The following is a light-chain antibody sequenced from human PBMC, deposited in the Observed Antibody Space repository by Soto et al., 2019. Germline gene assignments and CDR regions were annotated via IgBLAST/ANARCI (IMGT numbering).Light chain of an antibody. J-gene: IGKJ2*01. CDR3: QQSYSTPMYT. V-gene: IGKV1-39*01. Sequence: DIQMTQSPSSLSASVGDRVTITCRASQSISSYLNWYQQKPGKAPKLLIYAASSLQSGVPSRFSGSGSGTDFTLTISCLQPVDFATYYCQQSYSTPMYTFGQGTKLEIK. CDR1: QSISSY. CDR2: AAS.